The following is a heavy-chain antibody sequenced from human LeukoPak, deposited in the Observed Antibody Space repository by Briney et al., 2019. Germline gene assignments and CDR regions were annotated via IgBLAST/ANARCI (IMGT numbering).Heavy chain of an antibody. V-gene: IGHV1-69*06. Sequence: SVKVSCKASGGTFSSYAISWVRQAPGQGLEWMGGIIPIFGTANYAQKFQGRVTITADKSTSTAYMELSSLRSEDTAVYYCARDRYCSGGSCYWFDPWGQGTLVTVSS. J-gene: IGHJ5*02. CDR3: ARDRYCSGGSCYWFDP. D-gene: IGHD2-15*01. CDR1: GGTFSSYA. CDR2: IIPIFGTA.